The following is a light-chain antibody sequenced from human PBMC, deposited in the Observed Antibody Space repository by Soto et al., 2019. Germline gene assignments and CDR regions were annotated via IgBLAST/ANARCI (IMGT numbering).Light chain of an antibody. CDR2: GAS. CDR1: QSISSSY. J-gene: IGKJ1*01. CDR3: QQYGSSPRT. Sequence: EIVLTQSPGTLSLSPGERATLSCRASQSISSSYLAWYQQKPGQAPRLLVCGASSRATGIADRFSGSGSGTDFTLTISRLEPEDFAMYYCQQYGSSPRTFGQGTKVDIK. V-gene: IGKV3-20*01.